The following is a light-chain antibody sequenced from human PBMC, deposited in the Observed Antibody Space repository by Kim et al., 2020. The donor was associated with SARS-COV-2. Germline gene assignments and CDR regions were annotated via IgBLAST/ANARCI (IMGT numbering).Light chain of an antibody. Sequence: QTPTLTCPGNSNNVGNRGAAWLQQHQGHPPKLRSYRNNNRPSGISERFSASRSGNTASLTIIGLQPEDEADYFCSTWDSSLSAVVFGGGTQLTVL. J-gene: IGLJ2*01. CDR1: SNNVGNRG. CDR3: STWDSSLSAVV. V-gene: IGLV10-54*01. CDR2: RNN.